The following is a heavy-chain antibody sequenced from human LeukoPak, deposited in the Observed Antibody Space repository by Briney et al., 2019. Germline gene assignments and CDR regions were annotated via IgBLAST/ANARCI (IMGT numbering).Heavy chain of an antibody. D-gene: IGHD2-8*02. V-gene: IGHV1-18*01. CDR2: ISAYNNNT. CDR1: GYTFINYG. CDR3: ARDLGGVPFDY. J-gene: IGHJ4*02. Sequence: GASVKASCKTSGYTFINYGITWLRQAPGQGLDWVGWISAYNNNTDYAQNLQGRVTMTTDTYTSTVYMELRSLTSDDTAVYYCARDLGGVPFDYWGQGTLVTVSS.